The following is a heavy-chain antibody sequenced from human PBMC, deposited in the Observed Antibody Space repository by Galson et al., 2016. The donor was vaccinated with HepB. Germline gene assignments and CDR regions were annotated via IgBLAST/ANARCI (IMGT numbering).Heavy chain of an antibody. CDR3: ARPAPRQYYGMDA. Sequence: SVKVSCKASGYSFSSYAFPWVRQAPGQGLEWMGRIIPIIATTNYAQKFQGRVTIAADTSTSTAYLELSGLSSEDTAVYYCARPAPRQYYGMDAWGKGTTVTVSS. D-gene: IGHD2-2*01. V-gene: IGHV1-69*04. J-gene: IGHJ6*04. CDR2: IIPIIATT. CDR1: GYSFSSYA.